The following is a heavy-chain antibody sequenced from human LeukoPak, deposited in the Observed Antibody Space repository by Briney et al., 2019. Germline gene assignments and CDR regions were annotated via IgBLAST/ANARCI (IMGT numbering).Heavy chain of an antibody. CDR1: GGSISSYY. CDR3: AREGDNWFDP. V-gene: IGHV4-59*01. J-gene: IGHJ5*02. CDR2: IYYSGST. Sequence: SETLSLTCTVSGGSISSYYWSWIRQPPGKGPEWIGYIYYSGSTNYNPSLKSRVTISVDTSKNQFSLKLSSVTAADTVVYYCAREGDNWFDPWGQGTLVTVSS.